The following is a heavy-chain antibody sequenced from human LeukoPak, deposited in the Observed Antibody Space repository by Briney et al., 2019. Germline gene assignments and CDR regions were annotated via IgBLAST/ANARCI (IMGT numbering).Heavy chain of an antibody. D-gene: IGHD6-13*01. J-gene: IGHJ4*02. V-gene: IGHV3-23*01. CDR2: IIGSTGST. CDR1: GFTFSNYA. CDR3: AKDRVAAAGTSFDH. Sequence: GGSLRLSCAASGFTFSNYAMTWVRQAPGKGLEWVSSIIGSTGSTYHADSVKGRFTISRDISKNTLYLQMNSLRAEDTAIYYCAKDRVAAAGTSFDHWGQGTLVTVSS.